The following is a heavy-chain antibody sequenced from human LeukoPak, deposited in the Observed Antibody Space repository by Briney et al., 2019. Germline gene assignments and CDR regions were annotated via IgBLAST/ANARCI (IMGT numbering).Heavy chain of an antibody. V-gene: IGHV1-2*02. J-gene: IGHJ6*02. Sequence: ASVKVSCKASGYTFTGYYMHWVRQAPGQGLEWMGWINPNSGGTNYAQKFQGRVTMTRDTSISTAYMELSRLRSDDTAVYYCANGYSSSRGHYYYGMDVWGQGTTVTVSS. CDR2: INPNSGGT. CDR3: ANGYSSSRGHYYYGMDV. D-gene: IGHD6-13*01. CDR1: GYTFTGYY.